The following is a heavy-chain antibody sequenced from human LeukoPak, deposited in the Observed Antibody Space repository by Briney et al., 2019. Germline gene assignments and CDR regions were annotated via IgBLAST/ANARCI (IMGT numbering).Heavy chain of an antibody. D-gene: IGHD2-2*01. CDR1: GGSFSGYY. J-gene: IGHJ6*03. CDR2: INHSGST. CDR3: ARPSRHYYYMDV. Sequence: PSETLSLTCAVYGGSFSGYYWIWIRKPPGKGLEWIGEINHSGSTNYNPSLKSRVTISVDTSKNQFSLKLSSVTAADTAVYYCARPSRHYYYMDVWGKGTTVTVSS. V-gene: IGHV4-34*01.